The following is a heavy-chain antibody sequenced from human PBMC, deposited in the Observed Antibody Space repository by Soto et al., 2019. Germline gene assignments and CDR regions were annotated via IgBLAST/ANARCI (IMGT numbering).Heavy chain of an antibody. D-gene: IGHD2-15*01. J-gene: IGHJ6*02. Sequence: ESLKISCKGSGYSFTTHWIVWVRQMPEKGLEWVGIIYPGDSETRYSPSFQGQVSISADQSTSTAYLQWSSLKASDSAIYYCARHGEGYCSGGSCLYYGMDVWGQGTTVTVSS. CDR3: ARHGEGYCSGGSCLYYGMDV. CDR2: IYPGDSET. V-gene: IGHV5-51*01. CDR1: GYSFTTHW.